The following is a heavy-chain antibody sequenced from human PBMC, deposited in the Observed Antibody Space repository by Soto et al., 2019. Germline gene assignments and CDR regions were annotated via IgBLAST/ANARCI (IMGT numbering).Heavy chain of an antibody. J-gene: IGHJ5*02. CDR2: MNPNSGNT. Sequence: QVQLVQSGGEVKKPGASVKVSCKASGYTFTNNDINWVRQASGQGLEWMGWMNPNSGNTGYAQKFQWRVTMTRNTSKSPASIEKSSMRSEATSMYYCAREGRGSSPCLPWGQGTLVTVSS. V-gene: IGHV1-8*02. CDR3: AREGRGSSPCLP. D-gene: IGHD6-13*01. CDR1: GYTFTNND.